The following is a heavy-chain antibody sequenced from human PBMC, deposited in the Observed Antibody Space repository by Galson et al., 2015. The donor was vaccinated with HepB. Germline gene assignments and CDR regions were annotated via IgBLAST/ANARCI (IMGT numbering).Heavy chain of an antibody. CDR3: ARLSGWYLY. D-gene: IGHD6-19*01. Sequence: SETLSLTCAVYGGSFSGHYWSWIRQPPGKGLEWIGEINHSGSTNYNPSLKSRVTISVDTSKNQFSLKLSSVTAADTAVYYCARLSGWYLYWGQGTLVTVSS. J-gene: IGHJ4*02. CDR1: GGSFSGHY. CDR2: INHSGST. V-gene: IGHV4-34*01.